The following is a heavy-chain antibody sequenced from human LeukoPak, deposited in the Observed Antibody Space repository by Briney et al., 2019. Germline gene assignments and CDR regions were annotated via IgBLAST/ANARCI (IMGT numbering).Heavy chain of an antibody. CDR1: GGSISSSSYY. V-gene: IGHV4-39*07. Sequence: SETLSLTCTVSGGSISSSSYYWGWIRQPPGKGLEWIGSIYYSGSTYYNPSLKSRVTISVDTSKNQFSLKLSSVTAADTAVYYCARGSTLWFGELLDAFDIWGQGTMVTVSS. CDR2: IYYSGST. CDR3: ARGSTLWFGELLDAFDI. J-gene: IGHJ3*02. D-gene: IGHD3-10*01.